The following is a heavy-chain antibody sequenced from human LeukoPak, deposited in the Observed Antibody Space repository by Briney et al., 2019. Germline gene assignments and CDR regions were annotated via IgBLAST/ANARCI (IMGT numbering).Heavy chain of an antibody. CDR3: ARAYSYGSPFDY. J-gene: IGHJ4*02. Sequence: GGSLRLSCAASGFTFDDYGMSWVRQAPGKGLEWVSGINWNGGSTGYADSVKGRFTISRDNAKNSLYLQVNSLRAEDTALYYCARAYSYGSPFDYWGQGTLVTVSS. D-gene: IGHD5-18*01. V-gene: IGHV3-20*04. CDR2: INWNGGST. CDR1: GFTFDDYG.